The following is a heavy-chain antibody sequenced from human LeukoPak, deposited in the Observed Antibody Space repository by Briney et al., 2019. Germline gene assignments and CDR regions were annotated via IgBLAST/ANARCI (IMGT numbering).Heavy chain of an antibody. CDR1: GVSISSHY. CDR3: ARTPYYDSFDAFDI. D-gene: IGHD3-22*01. Sequence: PSETLSLTCAVSGVSISSHYWSWIRQPPGKGLEWIGYIYYSGSTNYNPSLKSRVTISVDTSKNQFSLKLSSVTAADTAVYYCARTPYYDSFDAFDIWGQGTMVTVSS. V-gene: IGHV4-59*11. CDR2: IYYSGST. J-gene: IGHJ3*02.